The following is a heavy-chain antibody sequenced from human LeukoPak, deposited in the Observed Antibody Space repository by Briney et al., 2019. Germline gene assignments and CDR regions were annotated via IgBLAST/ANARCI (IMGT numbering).Heavy chain of an antibody. J-gene: IGHJ4*02. CDR2: ISSSGSTI. D-gene: IGHD3-10*01. V-gene: IGHV3-48*03. CDR3: AKFSRGGSGNLTHPRFDY. CDR1: GFTFSSYE. Sequence: GGSLRLSRAASGFTFSSYEMNWVRQAPGKGLEWVSYISSSGSTIYYADSVKGRFTISRDNSKNTLYLQMNSLRAEDTAVYYCAKFSRGGSGNLTHPRFDYWGQGTLVTVSS.